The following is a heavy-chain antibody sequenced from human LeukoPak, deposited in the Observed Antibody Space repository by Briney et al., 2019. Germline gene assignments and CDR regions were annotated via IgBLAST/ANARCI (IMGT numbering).Heavy chain of an antibody. Sequence: GGSLRLSCAASGFTFSNAWMSWVRQAPGKGLEWVGRIKSKTDGGTTDYAAPVKGRLTISRDDSKNTLYLQMNSLKTEDTAVYYCTTEADIVVVPAAPWGQGTLVTVSS. CDR2: IKSKTDGGTT. CDR1: GFTFSNAW. J-gene: IGHJ5*02. CDR3: TTEADIVVVPAAP. D-gene: IGHD2-2*01. V-gene: IGHV3-15*01.